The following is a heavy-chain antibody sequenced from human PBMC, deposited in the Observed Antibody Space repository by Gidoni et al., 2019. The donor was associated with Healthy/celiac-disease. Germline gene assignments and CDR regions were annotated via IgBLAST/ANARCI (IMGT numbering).Heavy chain of an antibody. J-gene: IGHJ5*02. Sequence: QVQLQESGPGLVKPSETLSLTCTVSGGSISSYYWSWIRQPPGKGLEWIGYIYYSGSTNYNPSLKSRVTISVDTSKNQFSLKLSSVTAADTAVYYCAGTTQMGWFDPWGQGTLVTVSS. V-gene: IGHV4-59*08. D-gene: IGHD3-16*01. CDR2: IYYSGST. CDR3: AGTTQMGWFDP. CDR1: GGSISSYY.